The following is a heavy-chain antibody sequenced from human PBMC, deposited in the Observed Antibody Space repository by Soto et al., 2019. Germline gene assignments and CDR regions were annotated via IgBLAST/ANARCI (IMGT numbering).Heavy chain of an antibody. CDR3: AKCVGNFDWLVDY. CDR2: ISGSGGST. J-gene: IGHJ4*02. Sequence: EVQLLESGGGLVQPGGSLRLSCAASGFTFSSYAMSWVRQAPGEGLEWVSAISGSGGSTYYADSVKGRFTISRDNSKNPLYLQMNSLRAEDTAVYYCAKCVGNFDWLVDYWGQGTLVTVSS. CDR1: GFTFSSYA. D-gene: IGHD3-9*01. V-gene: IGHV3-23*01.